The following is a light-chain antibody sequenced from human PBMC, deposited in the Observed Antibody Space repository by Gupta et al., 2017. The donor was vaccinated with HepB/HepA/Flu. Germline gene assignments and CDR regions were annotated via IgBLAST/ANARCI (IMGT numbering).Light chain of an antibody. J-gene: IGKJ1*01. CDR1: QSVSTN. CDR2: GAS. CDR3: QQYNNWPRT. V-gene: IGKV3-15*01. Sequence: MTQSPATLSVSPGERATLSCRASQSVSTNLAWYQQKPGQAPRLLIYGASTRATGIPARFSGSGSVTEFTLTISSLQSEDFAIYYCQQYNNWPRTFGQGTKVEIK.